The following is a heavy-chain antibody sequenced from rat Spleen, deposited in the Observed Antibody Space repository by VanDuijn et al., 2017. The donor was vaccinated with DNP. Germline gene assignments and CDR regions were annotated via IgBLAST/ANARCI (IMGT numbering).Heavy chain of an antibody. Sequence: EVKLVESGGGLVQPGRSLKLSCAASGFSFNDYWMGWVRQAPGKGLEWIGQINKDSNTINYTPSLEDKFTISRDNAQNTLYLQMSKLGSEDTGIYYCAREHLGVTHWGQGVMVTVSS. CDR2: INKDSNTI. D-gene: IGHD4-4*01. J-gene: IGHJ2*01. CDR1: GFSFNDYW. CDR3: AREHLGVTH. V-gene: IGHV4-2*01.